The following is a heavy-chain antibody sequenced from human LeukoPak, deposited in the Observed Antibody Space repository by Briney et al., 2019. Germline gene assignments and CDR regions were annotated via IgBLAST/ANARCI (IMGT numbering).Heavy chain of an antibody. V-gene: IGHV4-4*07. J-gene: IGHJ3*02. Sequence: SETLSLTCTVSGGSISSYYWSWIRQPAGKGLEWIGRIYTSGSTNYNPSLKSRVTMSVDTSKNQFSLKLSSVTAADTAVYYCASGVVPAAKDAFDIWGQGTMVTVSS. CDR1: GGSISSYY. D-gene: IGHD2-2*01. CDR2: IYTSGST. CDR3: ASGVVPAAKDAFDI.